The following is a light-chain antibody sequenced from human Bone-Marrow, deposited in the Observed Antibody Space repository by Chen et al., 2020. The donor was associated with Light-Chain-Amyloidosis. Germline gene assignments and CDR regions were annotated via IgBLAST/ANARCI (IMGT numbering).Light chain of an antibody. CDR1: KIGSTS. CDR2: DDS. V-gene: IGLV3-21*02. CDR3: QVWDRSSDRPV. Sequence: SYVLTQPSSVSVAPGQTATIACGGNKIGSTSVHWYQQTPGQAPLLVVYDDSDRPSGIPERWSGSNSGNPANLTISRVEAGDEADYYCQVWDRSSDRPVFGGGTKLTVL. J-gene: IGLJ3*02.